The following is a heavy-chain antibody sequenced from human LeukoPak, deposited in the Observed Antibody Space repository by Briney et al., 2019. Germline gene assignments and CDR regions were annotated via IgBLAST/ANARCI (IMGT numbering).Heavy chain of an antibody. CDR1: GYTFTTYS. Sequence: ASVKVSCKASGYTFTTYSISWVRQAPGQGLEWMGWISTYNGNTNYAQKFQGRVTLTTDTSTSTAYMDLRSLRSDDTAVYHCARVALGSWYFDLWGRGTLVTVS. CDR2: ISTYNGNT. V-gene: IGHV1-18*01. D-gene: IGHD2-15*01. J-gene: IGHJ2*01. CDR3: ARVALGSWYFDL.